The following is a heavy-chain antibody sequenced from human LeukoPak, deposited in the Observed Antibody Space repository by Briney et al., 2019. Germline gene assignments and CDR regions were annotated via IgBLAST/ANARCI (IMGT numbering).Heavy chain of an antibody. D-gene: IGHD3-22*01. CDR2: ISYDGSNK. J-gene: IGHJ4*02. V-gene: IGHV3-30-3*01. Sequence: PGGSLRLSCAASGFTFSSYAMHWVRQAPGKGLEWVALISYDGSNKYYADSVKGRFTISRDNSKNTLYLQMNSLRAEDTAVYYCARDSYYDSSGYLAYWGQGTLVTVSS. CDR1: GFTFSSYA. CDR3: ARDSYYDSSGYLAY.